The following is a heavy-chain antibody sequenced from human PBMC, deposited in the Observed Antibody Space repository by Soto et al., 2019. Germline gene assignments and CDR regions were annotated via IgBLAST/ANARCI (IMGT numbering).Heavy chain of an antibody. J-gene: IGHJ6*02. Sequence: XXTLSLPCTVSGGSVSSGTHYWSFIRQPPGKGLEWIGYIYYGGSTKYNPSLKSRVTMSVDTSKNQVSLKMRAVTAADTAVYYCARSNSGNYFFFGLDVWGQGTTVTVSS. CDR1: GGSVSSGTHY. CDR2: IYYGGST. V-gene: IGHV4-61*01. D-gene: IGHD6-13*01. CDR3: ARSNSGNYFFFGLDV.